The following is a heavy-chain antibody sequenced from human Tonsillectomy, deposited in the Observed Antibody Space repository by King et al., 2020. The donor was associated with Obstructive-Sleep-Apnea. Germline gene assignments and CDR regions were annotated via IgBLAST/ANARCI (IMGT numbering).Heavy chain of an antibody. CDR1: GGSISSYY. Sequence: QLQESGPGLVKPSETLSLTCTVSGGSISSYYWSWIRQPPGKGLEWIGYIYYSGSTNYNPSLKRRVTISVDTSQNQFSPKLSSVTAADTAVYYCARDGPPPYDYVWGSYRPHGMDVWGQGTTVTVSS. CDR2: IYYSGST. V-gene: IGHV4-59*01. D-gene: IGHD3-16*02. CDR3: ARDGPPPYDYVWGSYRPHGMDV. J-gene: IGHJ6*02.